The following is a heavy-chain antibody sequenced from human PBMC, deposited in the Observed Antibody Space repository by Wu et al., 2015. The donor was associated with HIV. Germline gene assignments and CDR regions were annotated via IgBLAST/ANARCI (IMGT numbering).Heavy chain of an antibody. CDR3: ARDRFYDSSGYKAFDY. D-gene: IGHD3-22*01. Sequence: QVHLVQFGGEVKKPGSSVKVTCKASGDGFTSYAVSWVRQAPGQGLEWMGWISAYNGNTNYAQKLQGRVTMTTDTSTSTAYMELRSLRSDDTAVYYCARDRFYDSSGYKAFDYWGQGTLVTVSS. CDR2: ISAYNGNT. CDR1: GDGFTSYA. J-gene: IGHJ4*02. V-gene: IGHV1-18*01.